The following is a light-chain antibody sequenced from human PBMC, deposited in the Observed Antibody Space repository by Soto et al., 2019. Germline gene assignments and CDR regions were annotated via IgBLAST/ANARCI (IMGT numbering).Light chain of an antibody. Sequence: EIVMTQSPATLSVSPGERATLSCRASQSVSSNLAWYQQKPGQAPRLLIYGASTRATGIPARFSGSGSGTEFTLTISCLQSEDFAVHYCQQYNNWPPWTFGQGTKV. CDR3: QQYNNWPPWT. J-gene: IGKJ1*01. CDR1: QSVSSN. V-gene: IGKV3-15*01. CDR2: GAS.